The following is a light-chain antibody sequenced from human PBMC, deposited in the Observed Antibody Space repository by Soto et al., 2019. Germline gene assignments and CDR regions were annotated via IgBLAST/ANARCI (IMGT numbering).Light chain of an antibody. CDR2: AAS. V-gene: IGKV1-39*01. Sequence: DIQMTQSPSSLSASVGDRLAITCRASQSISTNLNWYQQTPGKAPKLLISAASNLQSGVPSRFSGSGSGTHFTLTITTMYPEDFATYYCQQSYSLPWTFGQGTNVEIK. CDR1: QSISTN. CDR3: QQSYSLPWT. J-gene: IGKJ1*01.